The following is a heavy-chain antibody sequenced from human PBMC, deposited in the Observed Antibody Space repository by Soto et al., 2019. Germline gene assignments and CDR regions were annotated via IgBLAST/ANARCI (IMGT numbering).Heavy chain of an antibody. Sequence: QVLLVESGGGVVQPGSSLRLSCAASGFSFTKYGLHWVRQAPGKGLEWVAVLWYDGNRKYYADSVKGRFTISRDNSKNTVYLQMNSLRGEDTAVYYCARDTDTNSQSSRFDPWGQGTLVTVSS. CDR1: GFSFTKYG. CDR2: LWYDGNRK. D-gene: IGHD2-8*01. J-gene: IGHJ5*02. CDR3: ARDTDTNSQSSRFDP. V-gene: IGHV3-33*01.